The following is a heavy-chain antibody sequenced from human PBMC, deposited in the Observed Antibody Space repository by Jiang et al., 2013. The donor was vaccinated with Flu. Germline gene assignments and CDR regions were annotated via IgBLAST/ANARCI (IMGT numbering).Heavy chain of an antibody. Sequence: GAEVKKPGASVTVSCKASGYTFTGYEMHWMRQAPGQGLQWMGLINPRGGSTNYAQKLQGRVTMTRDTSTNTVYMEVNSLRSEDTAVYYCARVASCGGDCYFFDYWGQGTLVAVSS. CDR3: ARVASCGGDCYFFDY. CDR1: GYTFTGYE. J-gene: IGHJ4*02. D-gene: IGHD2-21*02. V-gene: IGHV1-46*04. CDR2: INPRGGST.